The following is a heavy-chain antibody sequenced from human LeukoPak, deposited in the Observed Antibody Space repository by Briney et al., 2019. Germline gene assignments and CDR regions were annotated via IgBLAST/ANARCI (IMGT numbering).Heavy chain of an antibody. D-gene: IGHD3-22*01. CDR2: IYHTGST. J-gene: IGHJ4*02. CDR3: ARVPSTNYYDSSGYWGYFDY. V-gene: IGHV4-38-2*02. Sequence: SETLSLTCTVSGYSISSGYYWGWIRQPPGMGLEWIGSIYHTGSTYYNPSLKSRVTVSVDTSKNQFSLKLSSVTAADTAVYYCARVPSTNYYDSSGYWGYFDYWGQGTLVTVSS. CDR1: GYSISSGYY.